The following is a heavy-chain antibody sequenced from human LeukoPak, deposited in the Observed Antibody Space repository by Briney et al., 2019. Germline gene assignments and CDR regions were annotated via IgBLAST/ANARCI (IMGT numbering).Heavy chain of an antibody. CDR3: AREEMATNPFDY. V-gene: IGHV1-69*04. Sequence: SVKVSCKASGGTFSSYAISWVRQAPGQGLEWMGRIIPILGIANYAQKFQGRVTITADKSTSTAYMELSSLRSEDTAVYYCAREEMATNPFDYWGQGTLVTVSS. J-gene: IGHJ4*02. CDR2: IIPILGIA. D-gene: IGHD5-24*01. CDR1: GGTFSSYA.